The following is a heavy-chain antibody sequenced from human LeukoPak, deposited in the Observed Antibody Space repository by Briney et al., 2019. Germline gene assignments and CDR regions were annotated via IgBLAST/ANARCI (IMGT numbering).Heavy chain of an antibody. J-gene: IGHJ4*02. CDR3: ARDPRFPVQAQDY. V-gene: IGHV3-30*04. CDR1: GFTFSSYA. D-gene: IGHD3-3*01. Sequence: GGSLRLSCAASGFTFSSYAMHWVRQAPGKGLEWVAVISYDGSNKYYADPVKGRFTISRDNSKNTLYLQMNSLRAEDTAVYYCARDPRFPVQAQDYWGQGTLVTVSS. CDR2: ISYDGSNK.